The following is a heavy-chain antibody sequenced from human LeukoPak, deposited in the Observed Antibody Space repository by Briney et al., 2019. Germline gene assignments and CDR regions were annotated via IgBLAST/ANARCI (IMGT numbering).Heavy chain of an antibody. CDR2: ISGSGNTT. D-gene: IGHD6-19*01. CDR1: GFTFSSYA. J-gene: IGHJ4*02. CDR3: AKGGLAVAGPPGSYVYY. V-gene: IGHV3-23*01. Sequence: PGGSLRLSCAASGFTFSSYAINWVRQAPGKGLEGVSGISGSGNTTYYADSVKGRFTIFRDNSKNTLYLQMNSLRAEDTAVYYCAKGGLAVAGPPGSYVYYGGQGTLVTVSS.